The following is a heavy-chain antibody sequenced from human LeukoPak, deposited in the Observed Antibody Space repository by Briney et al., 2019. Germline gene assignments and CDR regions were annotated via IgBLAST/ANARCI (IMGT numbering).Heavy chain of an antibody. CDR1: GFDFAEYA. Sequence: GGSLRLSCEASGFDFAEYAMSWVRQAPGKGLEWVSAITNSGRDAYYTNSVKGRFIMSRDNSKNTLYLQMNSLSVEDTAIYYCAKEGYDSSGYYYGVYWGQGTLVTVSS. D-gene: IGHD3-22*01. CDR2: ITNSGRDA. CDR3: AKEGYDSSGYYYGVY. V-gene: IGHV3-23*05. J-gene: IGHJ4*02.